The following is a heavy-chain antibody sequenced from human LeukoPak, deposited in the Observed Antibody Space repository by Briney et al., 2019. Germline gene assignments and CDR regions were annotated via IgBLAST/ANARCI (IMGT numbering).Heavy chain of an antibody. CDR2: ISGSGGST. CDR3: AKAPGDSSGYYVDY. D-gene: IGHD3-22*01. J-gene: IGHJ4*02. CDR1: GFTFSSYG. Sequence: GGSLRLSCAASGFTFSSYGMSWVRQAPGKGLEWVSAISGSGGSTYYADSVKGRFTISRDNSKNTLYLQMNSLRAEDTAVYYCAKAPGDSSGYYVDYWGQGTLVTVSS. V-gene: IGHV3-23*01.